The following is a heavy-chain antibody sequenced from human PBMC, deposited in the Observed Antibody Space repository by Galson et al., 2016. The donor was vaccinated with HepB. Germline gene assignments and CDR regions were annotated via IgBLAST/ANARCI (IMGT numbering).Heavy chain of an antibody. Sequence: SLRLSCAASGFTFGSYEMNWVRQAPGKGLEWVSYISDGGSNKHYADSVKGRFTDSRDNAKNSLYLQMNSLRVEDTAIYYCARDLTVVDAFDIWGQGTLVTVSS. CDR1: GFTFGSYE. CDR3: ARDLTVVDAFDI. CDR2: ISDGGSNK. V-gene: IGHV3-48*03. D-gene: IGHD4-23*01. J-gene: IGHJ3*02.